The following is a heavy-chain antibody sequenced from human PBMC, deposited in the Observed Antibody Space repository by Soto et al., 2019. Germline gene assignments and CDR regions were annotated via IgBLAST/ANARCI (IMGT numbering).Heavy chain of an antibody. V-gene: IGHV4-34*01. CDR1: GGSFSGYY. CDR2: INHSGST. CDR3: ARTTYYYDSSGYYSPAEYFQH. J-gene: IGHJ1*01. Sequence: SETLSLTCAVYGGSFSGYYWSWIRQPPGKGLEWIGEINHSGSTNYNPSLKSRVTISVDTSKNQFSLKLSSVTAADTAVYYCARTTYYYDSSGYYSPAEYFQHWGQGTLVTVSS. D-gene: IGHD3-22*01.